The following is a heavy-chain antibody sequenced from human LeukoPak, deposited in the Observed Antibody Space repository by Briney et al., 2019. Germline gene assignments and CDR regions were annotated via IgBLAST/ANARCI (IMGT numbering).Heavy chain of an antibody. D-gene: IGHD1-26*01. CDR2: IIPMSDTA. Sequence: SVKVSCKASGGTFNSYAISWVRQAPGQGLEWMGGIIPMSDTANYPQKFRGRLTITADIPTSTVYMELSSLKSEDTAVYYCAREDDTGRYMGDDAFDIWGQGTMVTVSS. CDR3: AREDDTGRYMGDDAFDI. CDR1: GGTFNSYA. J-gene: IGHJ3*02. V-gene: IGHV1-69*06.